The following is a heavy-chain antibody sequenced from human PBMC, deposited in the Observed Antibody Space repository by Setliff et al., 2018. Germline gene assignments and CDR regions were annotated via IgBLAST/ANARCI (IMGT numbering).Heavy chain of an antibody. V-gene: IGHV1-3*01. J-gene: IGHJ4*02. Sequence: GASVKVSCKASGYTFSTYAIHWVRQAHGHRPDWMGLINAGNGITKYSQKFQGRVTISADESSSTAYMELGSLRSEDTAVYYCARDTRDKYDRSGYYLSFDSWGQGTPVTVSS. CDR1: GYTFSTYA. CDR2: INAGNGIT. D-gene: IGHD3-22*01. CDR3: ARDTRDKYDRSGYYLSFDS.